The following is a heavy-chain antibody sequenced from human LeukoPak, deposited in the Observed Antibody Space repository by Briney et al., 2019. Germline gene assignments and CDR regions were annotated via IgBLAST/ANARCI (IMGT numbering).Heavy chain of an antibody. Sequence: GESLKISCKTSGYDFVSHWIGRVRQMPGKGPEWMGRIFPGDSDTRYSPSFQGQVTISADTSINTAYLQWSSLKASDTAMYYCAKSECRGILVCPDYWGQGTLVTVSS. J-gene: IGHJ4*02. CDR2: IFPGDSDT. V-gene: IGHV5-51*01. D-gene: IGHD3-16*02. CDR1: GYDFVSHW. CDR3: AKSECRGILVCPDY.